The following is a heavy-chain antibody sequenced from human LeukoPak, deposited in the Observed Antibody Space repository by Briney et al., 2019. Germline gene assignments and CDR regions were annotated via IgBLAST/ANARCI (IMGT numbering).Heavy chain of an antibody. CDR3: ASQKNGASDY. D-gene: IGHD1-1*01. Sequence: PEGSLRLSCAASRFTFSNYWMSWVRQAPGKGLEWLTNIKQEGSEKYYVDSVKGRFTISRDNAKNSLYLQMNSLRAEDTAVYYCASQKNGASDYWGQGTLVTVSS. J-gene: IGHJ4*02. CDR1: RFTFSNYW. CDR2: IKQEGSEK. V-gene: IGHV3-7*05.